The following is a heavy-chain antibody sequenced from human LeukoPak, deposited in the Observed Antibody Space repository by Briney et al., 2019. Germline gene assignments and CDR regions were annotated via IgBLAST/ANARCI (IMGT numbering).Heavy chain of an antibody. CDR1: GGSIRSSYYY. V-gene: IGHV4-39*01. CDR2: IYDSRST. Sequence: SETLSLTCTVSGGSIRSSYYYRGWLRQPPGKGLERSGSIYDSRSTYYNPSLNSRVTISVDTSQYEFSLKLNSMTAADTAVYYCARHYGAWGQGTLVTVSS. CDR3: ARHYGA. J-gene: IGHJ5*02. D-gene: IGHD3-10*01.